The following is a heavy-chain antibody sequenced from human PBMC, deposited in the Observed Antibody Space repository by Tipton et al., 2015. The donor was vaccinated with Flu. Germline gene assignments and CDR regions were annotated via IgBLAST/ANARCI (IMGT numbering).Heavy chain of an antibody. CDR3: ASATTVTTSGMDV. D-gene: IGHD4-11*01. V-gene: IGHV4-59*01. CDR1: GGSISSYY. CDR2: IYYSGGT. J-gene: IGHJ6*02. Sequence: TLSLTCTVSGGSISSYYWSWIRQPPGKGLEWIGYIYYSGGTNYNPSLKSRVTISVDTSKNQFSLKLNSVTAADTAVYYCASATTVTTSGMDVWGQGTTVTVSS.